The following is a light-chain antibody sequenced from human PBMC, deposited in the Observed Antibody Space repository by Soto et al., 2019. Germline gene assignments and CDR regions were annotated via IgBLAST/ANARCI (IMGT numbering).Light chain of an antibody. J-gene: IGLJ1*01. Sequence: QSALTQPASVSGYPGQSITISCTGTSSDVGSYNLVSWYQQHPGKAPKLMIYEVSKRPSGVSNRFSGSKSGNTASLTISGLQAEDEADYYCSSYTESSTSLYVFGTGTKVTVL. V-gene: IGLV2-23*02. CDR2: EVS. CDR3: SSYTESSTSLYV. CDR1: SSDVGSYNL.